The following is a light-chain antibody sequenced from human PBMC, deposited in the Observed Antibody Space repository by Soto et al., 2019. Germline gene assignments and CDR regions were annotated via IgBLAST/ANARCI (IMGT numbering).Light chain of an antibody. J-gene: IGKJ4*01. CDR3: QQYNNWPPLT. CDR2: GAS. V-gene: IGKV3-15*01. Sequence: EIVMTQSPATLSVSPGERATLSCRASQSVSSNLAWYQRKPGQAPRLLIYGASTRATGIPARFSGSGSATEFTLTISSLQSEDFAVYYCQQYNNWPPLTFGGGTKVEIK. CDR1: QSVSSN.